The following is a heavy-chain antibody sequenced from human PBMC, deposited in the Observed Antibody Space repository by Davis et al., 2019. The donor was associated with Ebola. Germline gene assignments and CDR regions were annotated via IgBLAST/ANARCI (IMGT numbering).Heavy chain of an antibody. D-gene: IGHD3-10*01. CDR3: GRKGAGEDY. Sequence: ASVEVSCKASGYTFTSYYMHWLRQAPGQGLEWMGIINPSGGSTSYAQKFQGRVTMTRDTSTSTVYMELSSLRSGDTAVYYCGRKGAGEDYWGQGTLVTVSS. CDR2: INPSGGST. J-gene: IGHJ4*02. CDR1: GYTFTSYY. V-gene: IGHV1-46*01.